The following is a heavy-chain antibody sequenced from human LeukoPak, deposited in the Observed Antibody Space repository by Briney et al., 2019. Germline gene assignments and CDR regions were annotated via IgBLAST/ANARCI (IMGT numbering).Heavy chain of an antibody. D-gene: IGHD6-19*01. CDR2: IYSGGST. CDR1: GFTVSSNY. Sequence: GGSLRLSCAASGFTVSSNYMSWVRQAPGKGLEWVSVIYSGGSTYYADSVKGRFTISRDNSKNTLYLQMNSLRAEDTAVYYCARDRRHSSGWYGGFDYWGQGTLVTVSS. CDR3: ARDRRHSSGWYGGFDY. V-gene: IGHV3-66*02. J-gene: IGHJ4*02.